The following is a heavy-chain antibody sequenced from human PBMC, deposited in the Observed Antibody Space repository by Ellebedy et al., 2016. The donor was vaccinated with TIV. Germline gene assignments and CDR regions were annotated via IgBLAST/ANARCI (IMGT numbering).Heavy chain of an antibody. Sequence: MPSETLSLTCAVSGGSISSSKWWSWVRQPPGKGLEWIGEIYHSGNTNYNPSLKSRVTISIDKSKNQFSLKLSSVTAADTAVYYCAGIMGATGGPNAFDIWGQGTMVTVSS. CDR1: GGSISSSKW. CDR3: AGIMGATGGPNAFDI. D-gene: IGHD1-26*01. CDR2: IYHSGNT. V-gene: IGHV4-4*02. J-gene: IGHJ3*02.